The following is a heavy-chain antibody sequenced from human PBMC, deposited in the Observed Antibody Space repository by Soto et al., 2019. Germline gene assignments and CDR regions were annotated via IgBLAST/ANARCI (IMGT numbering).Heavy chain of an antibody. CDR3: ARGPEVGYYDSSGYYQDY. CDR2: INHSGST. J-gene: IGHJ4*02. V-gene: IGHV4-34*01. CDR1: GGSFSGYY. D-gene: IGHD3-22*01. Sequence: PSETLSLTCAVYGGSFSGYYWSWIRQPPGKGLEWIGEINHSGSTNYNPSLKSRVTISVDTSKNQFSLKLSSVTAADTAVYYCARGPEVGYYDSSGYYQDYWGQGTLVTVS.